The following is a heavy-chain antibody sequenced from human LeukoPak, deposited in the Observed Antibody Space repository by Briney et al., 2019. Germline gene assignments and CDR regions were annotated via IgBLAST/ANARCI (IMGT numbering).Heavy chain of an antibody. CDR3: ARLVSGYDDGYYYFYYMGV. D-gene: IGHD5-12*01. Sequence: SETLSLTCGVYGGSFSNYYWSWIRQPPGKGLEWIGEINHSGSTNYNPALKSRVTISVDTSKNQLSLRLSSVTAADTAVYYCARLVSGYDDGYYYFYYMGVWGKGTTVTVSS. J-gene: IGHJ6*03. CDR2: INHSGST. CDR1: GGSFSNYY. V-gene: IGHV4-34*01.